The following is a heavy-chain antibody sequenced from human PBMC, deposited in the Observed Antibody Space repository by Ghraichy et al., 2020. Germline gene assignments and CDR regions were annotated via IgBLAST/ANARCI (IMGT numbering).Heavy chain of an antibody. J-gene: IGHJ5*02. CDR2: MHYIGSS. Sequence: SETLSLTCTVSGGSISSDNWSWIRQPPGKGLEWIGYMHYIGSSNYNPSLKSRVTISVDTSKNQFSLKLRAVTAADTAVYYCARRRGYSTSGNWFDPWGQGTLVTVSS. D-gene: IGHD6-6*01. V-gene: IGHV4-59*01. CDR3: ARRRGYSTSGNWFDP. CDR1: GGSISSDN.